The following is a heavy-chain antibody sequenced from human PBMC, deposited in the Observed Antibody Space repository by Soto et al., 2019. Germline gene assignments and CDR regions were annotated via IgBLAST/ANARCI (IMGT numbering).Heavy chain of an antibody. J-gene: IGHJ3*02. CDR1: GGSVSSGSYY. V-gene: IGHV4-61*01. D-gene: IGHD3-10*01. Sequence: SETLSLTCTVSGGSVSSGSYYWSWIRQPPRKGLEWIGYIYYSGTTNYNPSLKSRVTISVDTSKNQFSLKLSSVTAADTAVYYCARIHPHYFGSGSYYKDAFDIWGQGTTVTVSS. CDR2: IYYSGTT. CDR3: ARIHPHYFGSGSYYKDAFDI.